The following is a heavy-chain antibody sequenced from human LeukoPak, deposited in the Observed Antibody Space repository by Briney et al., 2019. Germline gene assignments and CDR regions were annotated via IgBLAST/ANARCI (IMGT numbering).Heavy chain of an antibody. D-gene: IGHD3-22*01. V-gene: IGHV3-23*01. CDR1: GFTFSSYG. Sequence: GGSLRLSCAASGFTFSSYGMSWVRQAPGKGLEWVSAISGSGGSTYYADSVKGRFTISRDNSKNTLYLQMNSLRVEDTAVYYCAKDGPNYYDSSGYSFDYWGQGTLVTVSS. J-gene: IGHJ4*02. CDR3: AKDGPNYYDSSGYSFDY. CDR2: ISGSGGST.